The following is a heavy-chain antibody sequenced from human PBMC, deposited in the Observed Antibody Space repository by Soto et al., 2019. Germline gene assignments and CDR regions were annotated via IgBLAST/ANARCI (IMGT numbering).Heavy chain of an antibody. CDR3: AKWTCSGGSCYFDY. V-gene: IGHV3-23*01. CDR2: ISGSGGST. D-gene: IGHD2-15*01. J-gene: IGHJ4*02. Sequence: EVQLLEFGGGLVQPGVSLRHSCAAPGLTFRTYAMTWVRQAPGKGLEWVSIISGSGGSTYYADSVKGRFTVSRDNSKNTLYVQMNSLRAEDTAVYYCAKWTCSGGSCYFDYWGQGTLVTVSS. CDR1: GLTFRTYA.